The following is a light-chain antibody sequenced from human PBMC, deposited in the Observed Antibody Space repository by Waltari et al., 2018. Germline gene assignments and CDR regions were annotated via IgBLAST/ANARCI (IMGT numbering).Light chain of an antibody. CDR1: QSISSY. Sequence: DIQMTQSPSSLSASVGDRVTIPCQASQSISSYLYLYQKKPEKAPQLLIYASSSLQSGVPSRFSGRGSGTDFTLTITSLQPEDFATYYCQQGHSTPRTFGQGTKVEIK. J-gene: IGKJ1*01. CDR3: QQGHSTPRT. CDR2: ASS. V-gene: IGKV1-39*01.